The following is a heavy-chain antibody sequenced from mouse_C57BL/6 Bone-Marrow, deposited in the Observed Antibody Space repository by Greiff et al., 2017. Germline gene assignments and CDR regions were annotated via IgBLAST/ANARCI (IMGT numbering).Heavy chain of an antibody. CDR2: INPSTGGT. Sequence: EVQLQESGPELVKPGASVQISCKASGYSFTGYYMNWVKQSPEKSLEWIGEINPSTGGTTYNQKFKAKATLPVDKSSSTAYMQLKRLTSEDSAVYYCARQVYYRAMDYWGQGTSVTVAS. CDR1: GYSFTGYY. V-gene: IGHV1-42*01. J-gene: IGHJ4*01. CDR3: ARQVYYRAMDY. D-gene: IGHD2-14*01.